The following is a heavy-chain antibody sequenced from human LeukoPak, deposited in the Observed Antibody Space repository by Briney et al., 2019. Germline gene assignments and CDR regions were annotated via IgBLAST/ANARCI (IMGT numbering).Heavy chain of an antibody. Sequence: GGSLRLSCAVSGFTFSSYSMNWVRQAPGKGLEWVSSISSSSSYIYYADSVKGRFTISRDNAKNSLYLQMNSLRAEDTAVYYCARESLRGYYFDYWGQGTLVTVSS. CDR1: GFTFSSYS. V-gene: IGHV3-21*01. D-gene: IGHD3-16*01. CDR2: ISSSSSYI. J-gene: IGHJ4*02. CDR3: ARESLRGYYFDY.